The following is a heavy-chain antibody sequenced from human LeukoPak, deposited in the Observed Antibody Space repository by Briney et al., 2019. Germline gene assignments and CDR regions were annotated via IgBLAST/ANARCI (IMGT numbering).Heavy chain of an antibody. D-gene: IGHD3-22*01. CDR2: INPSGGST. CDR3: AREEQPDETETNYYDSSGSRGGIDY. V-gene: IGHV1-46*01. CDR1: GYTFTSYY. J-gene: IGHJ4*02. Sequence: GASVKVSCKASGYTFTSYYMHWVRQAPGQGLEWMGIINPSGGSTSYAQKFQGRVTMTRDMSTGTVYMELSSLRSEDTAVYYCAREEQPDETETNYYDSSGSRGGIDYWGQGTLVTVSS.